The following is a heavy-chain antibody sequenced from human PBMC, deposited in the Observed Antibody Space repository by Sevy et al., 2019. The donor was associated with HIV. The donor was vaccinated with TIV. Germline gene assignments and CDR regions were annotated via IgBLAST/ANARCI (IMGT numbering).Heavy chain of an antibody. V-gene: IGHV4-34*01. J-gene: IGHJ4*02. CDR1: GGSFSGYY. CDR3: ARGRIAARRFLSY. Sequence: SETLSLTCAVYGGSFSGYYWSWIRQPPGKGLEWIGEINHSGSTNYNPSLKSRVTISVDTSKNQFSLKLSSVTAADTAVYYCARGRIAARRFLSYWGQGTLVTVSS. D-gene: IGHD6-6*01. CDR2: INHSGST.